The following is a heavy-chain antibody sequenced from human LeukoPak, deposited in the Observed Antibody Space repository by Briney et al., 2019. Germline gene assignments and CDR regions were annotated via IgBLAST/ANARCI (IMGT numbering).Heavy chain of an antibody. V-gene: IGHV3-74*01. D-gene: IGHD6-19*01. CDR3: ARARSELWRGMDV. CDR2: INTDGSSI. CDR1: GFTFTSYW. Sequence: QPGGSLRLSCAASGFTFTSYWMHWVRQAPGKGLVWVSRINTDGSSINYADSVKGRFTISRDNAKNTLYLQMNSLRAEDTAVYYCARARSELWRGMDVWGQGTTVTVSS. J-gene: IGHJ6*02.